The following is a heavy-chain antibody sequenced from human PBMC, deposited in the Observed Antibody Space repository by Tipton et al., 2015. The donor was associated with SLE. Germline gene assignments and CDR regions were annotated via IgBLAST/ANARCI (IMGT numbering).Heavy chain of an antibody. V-gene: IGHV1-8*02. Sequence: QLVQSGAEVKKPGASVKVSCKASGYTFTGYYMHWVRQAPGQGLEWMGWMNPNSGNTGYAQKFQGRVTMTKNTSITTAYMDLTSLRSEDTAVYYCARGDGYSQFDYWGQGTLVTVSS. D-gene: IGHD5-24*01. J-gene: IGHJ4*02. CDR1: GYTFTGYY. CDR3: ARGDGYSQFDY. CDR2: MNPNSGNT.